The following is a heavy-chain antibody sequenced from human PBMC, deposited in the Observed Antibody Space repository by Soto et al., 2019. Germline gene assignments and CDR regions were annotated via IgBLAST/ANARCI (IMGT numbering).Heavy chain of an antibody. CDR2: IYTSGST. CDR3: ARIIGDNWNYFYGMDV. D-gene: IGHD1-20*01. J-gene: IGHJ6*02. Sequence: KPSETLSLTCTVSGGSISSYYWSWIRQPAGKGLEWIGRIYTSGSTNYNPSLKSRVTMSVDTSKNQFSLKLSSVTAADTAVYYCARIIGDNWNYFYGMDVWGQGTTVTVSS. CDR1: GGSISSYY. V-gene: IGHV4-4*07.